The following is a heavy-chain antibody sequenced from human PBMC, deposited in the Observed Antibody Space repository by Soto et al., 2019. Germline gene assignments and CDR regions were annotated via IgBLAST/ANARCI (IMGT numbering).Heavy chain of an antibody. Sequence: ASVKVSCKASGYTFTSYGISWVRQAPGQGLEWMGWISAYNGNTNYAQKLQGRVTMTTDTSTSTAYMELRSLRSDDTAVYYCARDRPWRVATIFVCLDYWGQGTLVTVSS. CDR2: ISAYNGNT. CDR3: ARDRPWRVATIFVCLDY. V-gene: IGHV1-18*01. CDR1: GYTFTSYG. J-gene: IGHJ4*02. D-gene: IGHD5-12*01.